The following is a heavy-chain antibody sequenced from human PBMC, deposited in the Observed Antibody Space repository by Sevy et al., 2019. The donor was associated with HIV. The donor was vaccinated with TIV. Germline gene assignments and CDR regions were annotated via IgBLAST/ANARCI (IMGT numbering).Heavy chain of an antibody. Sequence: GGSLRLSCAASGFTFSNAWMSWVRQAPGKGLEWVGRIKIKTDGGTTDYASPVKGRFTISRDDSKNTLYLQMNSLKTQDTPIYYCTTDSKQRGLSALLDYWGQGTLVTVSS. D-gene: IGHD1-1*01. J-gene: IGHJ4*02. CDR1: GFTFSNAW. CDR3: TTDSKQRGLSALLDY. V-gene: IGHV3-15*01. CDR2: IKIKTDGGTT.